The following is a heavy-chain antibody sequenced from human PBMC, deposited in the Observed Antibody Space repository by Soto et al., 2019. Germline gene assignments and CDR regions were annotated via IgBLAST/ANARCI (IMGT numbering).Heavy chain of an antibody. CDR3: ARDRAGGSGSYYKAPDPYYYYGMDV. CDR1: GYTFTSYG. D-gene: IGHD3-10*01. CDR2: ISAYNGNT. Sequence: ASVKVSCKASGYTFTSYGISWVRQAPGQGLEWMGWISAYNGNTNYAQKFQGRVTITADESTSTAYMELSSLRSEDTAVYYCARDRAGGSGSYYKAPDPYYYYGMDVWGQGTTVTVSS. V-gene: IGHV1-18*01. J-gene: IGHJ6*02.